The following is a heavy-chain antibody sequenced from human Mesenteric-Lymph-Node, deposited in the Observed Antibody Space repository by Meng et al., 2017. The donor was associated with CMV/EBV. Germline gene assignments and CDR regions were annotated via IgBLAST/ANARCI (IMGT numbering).Heavy chain of an antibody. Sequence: GESLKISCAASGFTFSSYSMNWVRQAPGKGLEWVSYISSSSSTIYYADSVKGRFTISRDNAKNSLYLQMNSLRAEDTAVYYCARGGRGYGGYWGQGTLVTVSS. J-gene: IGHJ4*02. D-gene: IGHD5-12*01. CDR3: ARGGRGYGGY. CDR1: GFTFSSYS. V-gene: IGHV3-48*04. CDR2: ISSSSSTI.